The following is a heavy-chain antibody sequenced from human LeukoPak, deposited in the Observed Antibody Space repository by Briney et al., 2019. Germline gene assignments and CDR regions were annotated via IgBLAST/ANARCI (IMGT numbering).Heavy chain of an antibody. CDR3: ATVDCSSTSCYTLFFDY. D-gene: IGHD2-2*02. CDR2: FDPEDGET. V-gene: IGHV1-24*01. Sequence: ASVKVSCKVSGYTLTELSMHWVRQAPGKGLEWMGGFDPEDGETIYAQKFQGRVTMTEDTPTDTAYMELSSLRSEDTAVYYCATVDCSSTSCYTLFFDYWGQGTLVTVSS. J-gene: IGHJ4*02. CDR1: GYTLTELS.